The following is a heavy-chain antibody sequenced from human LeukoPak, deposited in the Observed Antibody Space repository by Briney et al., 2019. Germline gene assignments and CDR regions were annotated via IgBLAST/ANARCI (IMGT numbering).Heavy chain of an antibody. D-gene: IGHD3-22*01. CDR2: IWYDGSNK. Sequence: GGSLRLSCAASGFTFSIYGMHWVRQAPGKGLEWVAVIWYDGSNKYYADSVKGRFTISRDNSKNTLYLQMNSLRAEDTAVYYCAKSRPDSSGYYPSYYFDYWGQGTLVTVSS. CDR1: GFTFSIYG. J-gene: IGHJ4*02. V-gene: IGHV3-33*06. CDR3: AKSRPDSSGYYPSYYFDY.